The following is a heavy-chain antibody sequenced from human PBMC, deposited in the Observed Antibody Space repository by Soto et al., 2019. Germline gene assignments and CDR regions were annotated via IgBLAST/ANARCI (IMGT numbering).Heavy chain of an antibody. CDR1: GYTFTNYG. D-gene: IGHD2-21*02. J-gene: IGHJ6*02. Sequence: QVQLVQSGAEVKKPGASVKVSCKASGYTFTNYGISWVRQAPGQGLEWMGWISAYNGNINYAQKFQGRATMTTDTSTSTAYLELRSLRSDDTAVYYCARQDRTAPRSYSSCGMDVWGQGTTVTVSS. CDR2: ISAYNGNI. CDR3: ARQDRTAPRSYSSCGMDV. V-gene: IGHV1-18*01.